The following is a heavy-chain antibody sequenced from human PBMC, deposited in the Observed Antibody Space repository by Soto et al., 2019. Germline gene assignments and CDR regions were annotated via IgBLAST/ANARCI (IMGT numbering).Heavy chain of an antibody. V-gene: IGHV3-30-3*01. CDR3: XXXXXXXPGY. CDR1: GFTFSSYA. CDR2: ISYDGSNK. J-gene: IGHJ4*02. Sequence: QVQLVESGGGVVQPGRSLRLSCAASGFTFSSYAMHWVRQAPGKGLEWVAVISYDGSNKYYADSVKGRFTISRDNSKNTLYLQMNSLRAXXXXXXXXXXXXXXXPGYWGQGTLVTVSS.